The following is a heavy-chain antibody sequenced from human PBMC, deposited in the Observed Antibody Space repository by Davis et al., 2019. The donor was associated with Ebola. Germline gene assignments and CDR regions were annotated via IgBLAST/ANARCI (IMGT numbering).Heavy chain of an antibody. CDR2: IRYDGSNK. CDR1: GFTFSSYG. J-gene: IGHJ4*02. V-gene: IGHV3-30*02. Sequence: GESLKISCAASGFTFSSYGMHWVRQAPGKGLEWVAFIRYDGSNKYYADSVKGRFTISRDNSKNTLYLQMNSLRAEDTAVYYCAKETTYYDFWSGYPTYYFDYWGQGTLVTVSS. D-gene: IGHD3-3*01. CDR3: AKETTYYDFWSGYPTYYFDY.